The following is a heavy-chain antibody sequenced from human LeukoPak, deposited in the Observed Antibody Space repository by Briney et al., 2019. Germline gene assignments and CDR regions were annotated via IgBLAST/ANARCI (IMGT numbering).Heavy chain of an antibody. D-gene: IGHD3-22*01. Sequence: ASVKVSCKASGYTFTSYGISWVRQAPGQGLEWMGWISAYNGNTNYAQKLQGRVTMTTDTSTSTAYMELRSLRSDDTAVYYCARDQKVTPYDSSGYYLFDYWGQGTLVTISS. V-gene: IGHV1-18*01. J-gene: IGHJ4*02. CDR2: ISAYNGNT. CDR1: GYTFTSYG. CDR3: ARDQKVTPYDSSGYYLFDY.